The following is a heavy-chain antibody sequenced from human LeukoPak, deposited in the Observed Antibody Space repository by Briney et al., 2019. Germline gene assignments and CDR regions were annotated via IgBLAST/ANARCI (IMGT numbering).Heavy chain of an antibody. J-gene: IGHJ4*02. CDR3: ARSRREYTYGKHDY. Sequence: PGGSLRLSCAASGFTFSDYSMNWVRQAPGKGLEWVSSIGSSGSYIYYADSVKGRFTISRDNAKNSLCLQMNSLRAEDTAVYFCARSRREYTYGKHDYWGQGTLVTASS. D-gene: IGHD5-18*01. V-gene: IGHV3-21*01. CDR2: IGSSGSYI. CDR1: GFTFSDYS.